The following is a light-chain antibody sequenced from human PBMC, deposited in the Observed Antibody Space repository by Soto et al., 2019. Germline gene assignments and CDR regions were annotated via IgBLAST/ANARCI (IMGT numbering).Light chain of an antibody. CDR2: DAS. Sequence: EIVMTQSPVTLSVSPGERATLSCRASQSVSSNLAWYQQKPGQAPRLLIYDASTRAPGIPARFSGGVSGTEFTLTISNLQPEHFATYYCQQSYTSPYTFGRGTKLEI. V-gene: IGKV3-15*01. J-gene: IGKJ2*01. CDR1: QSVSSN. CDR3: QQSYTSPYT.